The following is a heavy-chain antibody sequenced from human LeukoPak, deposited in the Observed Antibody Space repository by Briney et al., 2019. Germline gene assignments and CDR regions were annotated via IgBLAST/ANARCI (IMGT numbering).Heavy chain of an antibody. V-gene: IGHV3-11*04. CDR2: ISSSATTI. J-gene: IGHJ4*02. CDR1: GFTFSDYY. Sequence: GGSLRLPCAVSGFTFSDYYMSWIRQAPGKGLEWVSYISSSATTIYYADSVKGRFTVSRDNAKNSLYLQMNSLRAEDTAVYYCARLTVTGRSFDYWGQGTLVTVSS. CDR3: ARLTVTGRSFDY. D-gene: IGHD4-17*01.